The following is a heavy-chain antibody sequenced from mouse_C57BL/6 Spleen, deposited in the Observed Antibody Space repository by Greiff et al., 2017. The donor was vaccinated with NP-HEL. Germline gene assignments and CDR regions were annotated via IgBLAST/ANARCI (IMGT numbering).Heavy chain of an antibody. CDR1: GYTFTTYP. Sequence: QVQLQQSGAELVKPGASVKLSCKASGYTFTTYPIEWMKQNPGKSLEWIGNFHPYNDDTYYNEKFKGKATLTVEKSSSTVYLELSRLTSDDSAVYYCARGYDYDGRDGFAYWGQGTLVTVSA. D-gene: IGHD2-4*01. CDR2: FHPYNDDT. J-gene: IGHJ3*01. CDR3: ARGYDYDGRDGFAY. V-gene: IGHV1-47*01.